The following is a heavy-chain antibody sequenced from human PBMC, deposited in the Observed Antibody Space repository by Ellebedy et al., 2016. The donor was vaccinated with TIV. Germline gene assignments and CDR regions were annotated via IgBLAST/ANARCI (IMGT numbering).Heavy chain of an antibody. D-gene: IGHD6-13*01. J-gene: IGHJ4*02. Sequence: PGGSLRLSCAASGFTFSTYWMHWVRQAPGKGLMWVSRINTDGSSTGYADSVEGRFTISRDNAKNTLYLQMNGLRAEDTAVYYCAREVWYPASWGQGTLVTVSS. CDR1: GFTFSTYW. CDR2: INTDGSST. V-gene: IGHV3-74*01. CDR3: AREVWYPAS.